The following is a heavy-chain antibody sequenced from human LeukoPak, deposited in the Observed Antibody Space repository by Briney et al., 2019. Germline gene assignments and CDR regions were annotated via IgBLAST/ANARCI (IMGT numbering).Heavy chain of an antibody. J-gene: IGHJ5*02. Sequence: GESLKISCKASGYSFSTYRISWVRHMPGRGLEWMGWIDASDSYTNYSPSFQGHVTISADKSSSTAYLQWSSLKASDTAIYYCARHVLYSYGPQWWFDPWGQGTLVTVSS. CDR3: ARHVLYSYGPQWWFDP. V-gene: IGHV5-10-1*01. CDR2: IDASDSYT. D-gene: IGHD5-18*01. CDR1: GYSFSTYR.